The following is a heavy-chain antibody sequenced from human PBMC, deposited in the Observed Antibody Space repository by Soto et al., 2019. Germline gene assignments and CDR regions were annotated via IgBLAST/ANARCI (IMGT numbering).Heavy chain of an antibody. CDR1: GFTFSSYG. CDR3: ARGGLTDYFDY. D-gene: IGHD2-21*02. J-gene: IGHJ4*02. V-gene: IGHV3-33*01. CDR2: IWYDGSNK. Sequence: QVQLVESGGGVVQPGRSLRLSCAASGFTFSSYGMHWVRQAPGKGLEWVAVIWYDGSNKDYADSVKGRFTISRDNSKNTLYLQMNSLRAEDTAVYYCARGGLTDYFDYWGQGTLVTVSS.